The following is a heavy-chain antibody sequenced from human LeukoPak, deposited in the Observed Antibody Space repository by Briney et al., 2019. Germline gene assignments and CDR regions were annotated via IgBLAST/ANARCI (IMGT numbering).Heavy chain of an antibody. Sequence: GGSLRLPCAASGFTFSSYGMHWVRQAPGKGLEWVAVISYDGSNKYYADSVKGRFTISRDNSKNTLYLQMNSLRAEDTAVYYCAKDFPASTVTKDYWGQGTLVTVSS. CDR2: ISYDGSNK. V-gene: IGHV3-30*18. D-gene: IGHD4-17*01. J-gene: IGHJ4*02. CDR1: GFTFSSYG. CDR3: AKDFPASTVTKDY.